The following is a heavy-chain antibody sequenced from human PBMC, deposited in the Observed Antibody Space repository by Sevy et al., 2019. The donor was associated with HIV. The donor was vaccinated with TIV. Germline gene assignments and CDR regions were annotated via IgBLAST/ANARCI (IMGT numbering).Heavy chain of an antibody. CDR1: GFTLSDSG. CDR3: ARDAGYCSSTSCYRGDYFDY. V-gene: IGHV3-30*02. CDR2: IQVDGREK. Sequence: GGSLRLSCAASGFTLSDSGVHWVRQAPGKGLEWVAFIQVDGREKFYTDSVKGRFTISRDNAKKSLYLQMNNLRAEDTAVYYCARDAGYCSSTSCYRGDYFDYWGQGTLVTVSS. D-gene: IGHD2-2*02. J-gene: IGHJ4*02.